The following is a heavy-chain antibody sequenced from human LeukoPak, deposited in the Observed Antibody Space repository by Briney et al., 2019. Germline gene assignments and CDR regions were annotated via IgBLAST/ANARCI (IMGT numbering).Heavy chain of an antibody. Sequence: GASVKVSCKASGYTFTSYGISWVRQAPGQGLEWMGWISAYNGNTNYAQKLQGRVTMTTDTSTSTAYMELSRLRSDDTAVYYCARAQGFVVVVAATHYYYGMDVWGQGTTVTVSS. CDR2: ISAYNGNT. CDR1: GYTFTSYG. J-gene: IGHJ6*02. CDR3: ARAQGFVVVVAATHYYYGMDV. D-gene: IGHD2-15*01. V-gene: IGHV1-18*01.